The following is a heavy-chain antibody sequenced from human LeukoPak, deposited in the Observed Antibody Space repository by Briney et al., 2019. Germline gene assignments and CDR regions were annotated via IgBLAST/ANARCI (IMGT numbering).Heavy chain of an antibody. Sequence: GGSLRLSCAASGFTFSSYGMHWVRQAPGKGLEWVAFIRYDGSNKYYADSVKGRFTISRDNSKNTLYLQMNSLRAEDTAVYYCAKERVVRWPMDVWGKGTTVTVSS. CDR1: GFTFSSYG. J-gene: IGHJ6*03. D-gene: IGHD4-23*01. CDR3: AKERVVRWPMDV. V-gene: IGHV3-30*02. CDR2: IRYDGSNK.